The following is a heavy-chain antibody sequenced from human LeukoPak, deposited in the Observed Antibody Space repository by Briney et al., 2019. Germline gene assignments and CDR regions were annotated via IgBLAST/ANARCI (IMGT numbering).Heavy chain of an antibody. D-gene: IGHD6-13*01. CDR3: ARGSSSWYLPYYYGMDV. CDR2: IYYSGST. V-gene: IGHV4-59*08. CDR1: GGSISSYY. J-gene: IGHJ6*02. Sequence: SETLSLTCTVSGGSISSYYWSWLRQPPGKGLEWIGYIYYSGSTNYNPSLKSRVTISVDTSKNQFSLKLSSVTAADTAVYYCARGSSSWYLPYYYGMDVWGQGTTVTVSS.